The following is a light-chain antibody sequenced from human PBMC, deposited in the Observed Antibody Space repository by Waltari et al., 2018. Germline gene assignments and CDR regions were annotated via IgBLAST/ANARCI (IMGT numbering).Light chain of an antibody. Sequence: IVLTQSPDILSFSAGERATLPCRASQSVGTYLAWYQQQPGQSPRLLIYDASYKATGIPARFSGSGSETDFTLTISSLQPEDFAVYYCQQRRNWPLTFGGGTRVQI. V-gene: IGKV3-11*01. J-gene: IGKJ4*01. CDR2: DAS. CDR1: QSVGTY. CDR3: QQRRNWPLT.